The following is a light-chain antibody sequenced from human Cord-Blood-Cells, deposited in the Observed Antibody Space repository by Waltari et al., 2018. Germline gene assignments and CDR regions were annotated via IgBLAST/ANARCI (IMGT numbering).Light chain of an antibody. CDR2: DAS. CDR1: QSVSSY. V-gene: IGKV3-11*01. Sequence: IVLKQSPATLSLSRGERAHLSCTASQSVSSYLAWYQHKPAQAPRLLIYDASNRATGIPARFSGSGSGTDFTLTISSLEPEDFAVYYCQQRSNWPPALTFGGGTKVEIK. CDR3: QQRSNWPPALT. J-gene: IGKJ4*01.